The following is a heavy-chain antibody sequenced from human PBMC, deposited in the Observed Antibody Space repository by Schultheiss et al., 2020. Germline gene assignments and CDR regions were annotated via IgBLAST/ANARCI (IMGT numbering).Heavy chain of an antibody. Sequence: ASVKVSFKASGYTFTSYAMHWVRQAPGQRLEWMGWINAGNGNTKYSQKFQGRVTITRDTSASTAYMELSSLRSEDTAVYYCARNTGHDILTGYYIPSGMDVWGQGTTVTVSS. J-gene: IGHJ6*02. D-gene: IGHD3-9*01. CDR1: GYTFTSYA. CDR2: INAGNGNT. CDR3: ARNTGHDILTGYYIPSGMDV. V-gene: IGHV1-3*01.